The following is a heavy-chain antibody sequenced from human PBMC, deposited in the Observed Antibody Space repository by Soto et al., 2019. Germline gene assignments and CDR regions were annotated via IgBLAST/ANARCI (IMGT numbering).Heavy chain of an antibody. CDR1: GGSISSGGYY. D-gene: IGHD3-16*01. CDR3: SRHNYDSGSTYFDY. J-gene: IGHJ4*02. Sequence: PSETLSLTCTVSGGSISSGGYYWSWIRQHPGKGLEWIGYIYYSGSTYYNPSLKSRVTISVDTSKNQFSLKLNSLTAADTAVYYCSRHNYDSGSTYFDYWGQGTWVRVSS. V-gene: IGHV4-31*03. CDR2: IYYSGST.